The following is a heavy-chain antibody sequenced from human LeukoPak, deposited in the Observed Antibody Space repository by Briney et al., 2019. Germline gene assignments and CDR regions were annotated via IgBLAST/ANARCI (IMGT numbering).Heavy chain of an antibody. V-gene: IGHV3-30*18. Sequence: GGSLRLSCAASGFTFSSYGMHWVRQAPGKGLEWVAVISYDGSNKYYADSVKGRFTISRDNSKNTLYLQMNSLRAEDTAVYYCANTPPAYGDPLPLDYWGQGTLVTVSS. CDR3: ANTPPAYGDPLPLDY. CDR2: ISYDGSNK. D-gene: IGHD4-17*01. J-gene: IGHJ4*02. CDR1: GFTFSSYG.